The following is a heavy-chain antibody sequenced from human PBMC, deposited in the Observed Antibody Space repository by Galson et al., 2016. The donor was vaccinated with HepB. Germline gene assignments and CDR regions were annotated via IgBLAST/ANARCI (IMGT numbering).Heavy chain of an antibody. V-gene: IGHV2-5*02. J-gene: IGHJ6*02. D-gene: IGHD3-3*01. Sequence: PALVKPTQTLTMTCTFSGFSLTTNGVAVGWIRQPPGKALEWLALIYLDDDKRYSPSLQIRLTITKDTSKNQVVLTMTNMDPVDTATYYCAHTLYYDFNYLRDVWGQGTTVTVSS. CDR1: GFSLTTNGVA. CDR3: AHTLYYDFNYLRDV. CDR2: IYLDDDK.